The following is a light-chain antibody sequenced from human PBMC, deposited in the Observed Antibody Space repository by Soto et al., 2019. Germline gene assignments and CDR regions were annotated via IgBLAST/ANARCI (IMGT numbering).Light chain of an antibody. Sequence: EIVLTQSPGTLSLSTGERATISCRASQSVSSSYLAWYQQKPGQAPRLLIYGASSRATGIPDRFSGSGSGTDCTLTISRLEPEDFAVYYCQQYGSSPRVTFGQGTRLEIK. CDR2: GAS. CDR3: QQYGSSPRVT. J-gene: IGKJ5*01. CDR1: QSVSSSY. V-gene: IGKV3-20*01.